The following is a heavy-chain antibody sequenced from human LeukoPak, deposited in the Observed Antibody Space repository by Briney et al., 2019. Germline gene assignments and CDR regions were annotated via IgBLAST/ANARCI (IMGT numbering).Heavy chain of an antibody. V-gene: IGHV1-3*03. Sequence: ASVKVSCKASGYTFTSYAMHWVRQAPGQRLEWMGWINAGNGNTKYSQEFQGRVTITRDTSASTAYMELSSLRSEDTAVYYCARGHSSGWYIAFDIWGQGTMVTVSS. J-gene: IGHJ3*02. CDR3: ARGHSSGWYIAFDI. CDR2: INAGNGNT. CDR1: GYTFTSYA. D-gene: IGHD6-19*01.